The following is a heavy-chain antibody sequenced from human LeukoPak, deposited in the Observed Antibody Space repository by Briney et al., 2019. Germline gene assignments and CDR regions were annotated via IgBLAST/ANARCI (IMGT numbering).Heavy chain of an antibody. D-gene: IGHD5-18*01. CDR3: AIQLWFGDAFDI. J-gene: IGHJ3*02. CDR2: INPNSGGT. Sequence: ASVKVSCKASGYTFTGYYMHWVRQAPGQGLEWMGWINPNSGGTNYAQKFQGRVTMTRDTSISTAYMELSRLRSDDTAVYYCAIQLWFGDAFDIWGQGTMVTVSS. CDR1: GYTFTGYY. V-gene: IGHV1-2*02.